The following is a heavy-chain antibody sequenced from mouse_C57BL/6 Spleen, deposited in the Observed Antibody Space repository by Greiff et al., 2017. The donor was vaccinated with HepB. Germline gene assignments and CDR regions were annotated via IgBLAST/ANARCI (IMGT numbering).Heavy chain of an antibody. D-gene: IGHD1-2*01. CDR1: GYTFTSYW. Sequence: VQLQQSGAELAKPGASVKLSCKASGYTFTSYWLHWVKQRPGQGLEWIGYINPRSGYTKYNQKFKDKAKLTADKSYSTAYMQLSSLTYEDSAVYYCARITTAYAMDYWGQGTSVTVSS. CDR2: INPRSGYT. V-gene: IGHV1-7*01. CDR3: ARITTAYAMDY. J-gene: IGHJ4*01.